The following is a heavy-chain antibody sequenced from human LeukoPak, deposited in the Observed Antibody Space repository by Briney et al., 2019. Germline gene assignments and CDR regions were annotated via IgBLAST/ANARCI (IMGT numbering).Heavy chain of an antibody. D-gene: IGHD5-24*01. CDR1: GFTFSSYA. V-gene: IGHV3-23*01. CDR2: ISGSGGST. Sequence: GGSLRLSCAASGFTFSSYAMSWVCQAPGKGLEWVSAISGSGGSTYYADSVKGRFTISRDNSKNTLYLQMNSLRAEDTAVYYCAKGAPMATIRARYFDYWGQGTLVTVSS. J-gene: IGHJ4*02. CDR3: AKGAPMATIRARYFDY.